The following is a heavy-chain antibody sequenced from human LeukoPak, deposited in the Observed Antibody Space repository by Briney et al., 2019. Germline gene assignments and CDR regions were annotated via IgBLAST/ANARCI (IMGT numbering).Heavy chain of an antibody. CDR1: GGSISSYY. J-gene: IGHJ4*02. CDR3: ARTMVRGAPRYYFDY. D-gene: IGHD3-10*01. Sequence: SETLSLICTVSGGSISSYYWSWIRQPPGKGLEWIGYIYYSGSTNYNPSLKSRVTISVDTSKNQFSLKLSSVTAADTAVYYCARTMVRGAPRYYFDYWGQGTLVTVSS. CDR2: IYYSGST. V-gene: IGHV4-59*08.